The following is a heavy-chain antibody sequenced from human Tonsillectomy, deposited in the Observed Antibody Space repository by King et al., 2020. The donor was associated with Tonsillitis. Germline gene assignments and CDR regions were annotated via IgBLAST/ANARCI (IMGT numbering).Heavy chain of an antibody. CDR3: ARDLYYYDSSGYHNWFDP. J-gene: IGHJ5*02. V-gene: IGHV4-4*07. Sequence: LQLQESGPGLVKPSETLSLTCTVSGGSISSYYWSWIRQPAGKGLECIGRIHTSGSTNYKSSLKSRVTMSVDTSKNQFSLKLSPVTAADTAVYYCARDLYYYDSSGYHNWFDPWGQGTLVTVSS. CDR2: IHTSGST. D-gene: IGHD3-22*01. CDR1: GGSISSYY.